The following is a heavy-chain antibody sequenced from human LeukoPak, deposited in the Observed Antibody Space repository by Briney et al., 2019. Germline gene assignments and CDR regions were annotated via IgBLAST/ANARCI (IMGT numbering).Heavy chain of an antibody. D-gene: IGHD3-10*01. Sequence: GGSLRLSCAASGFTFSSYAMHWVRQAPGKGLEWVAVISYDGSNKYYADSVKGRFTISRDNSKNTLYLQMNSLRAEDTAVYYCARNLRRIIITDWFDPWGQGTLATVSS. V-gene: IGHV3-30*04. CDR2: ISYDGSNK. CDR3: ARNLRRIIITDWFDP. CDR1: GFTFSSYA. J-gene: IGHJ5*02.